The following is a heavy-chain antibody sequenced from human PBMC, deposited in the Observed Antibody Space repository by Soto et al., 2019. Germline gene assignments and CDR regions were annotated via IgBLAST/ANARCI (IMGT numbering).Heavy chain of an antibody. CDR1: GYSFTSYW. J-gene: IGHJ3*02. CDR2: IYPFYSDT. D-gene: IGHD2-2*01. V-gene: IGHV5-51*01. Sequence: PGESLKISCKGSGYSFTSYWIFWVRQMPVKGLEFMGIIYPFYSDTRYSPSFQGHVTISSYNSISTSYLQWSSLKASDTAMYYCERLDSPADAFDIWGQGTMVTVS. CDR3: ERLDSPADAFDI.